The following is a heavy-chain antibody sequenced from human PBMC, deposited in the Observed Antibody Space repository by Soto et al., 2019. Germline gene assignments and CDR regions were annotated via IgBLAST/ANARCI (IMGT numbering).Heavy chain of an antibody. D-gene: IGHD3-10*01. V-gene: IGHV4-34*01. CDR3: ARGITMVRGVINNDY. CDR2: INHSGST. CDR1: GGSFSGYY. J-gene: IGHJ4*02. Sequence: SETLSLTCAVYGGSFSGYYWSWIRQPPGKGLEWIGEINHSGSTNYNPSLKSRVTISVDTSKNQFSLKLSSVTAADTAVYYCARGITMVRGVINNDYWGQGTLVTVSS.